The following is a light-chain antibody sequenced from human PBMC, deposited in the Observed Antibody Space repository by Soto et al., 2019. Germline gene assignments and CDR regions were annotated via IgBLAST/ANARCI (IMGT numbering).Light chain of an antibody. Sequence: EIGWTQSPGTLSLSPGERATLSCRASQSVSSSYLAWYQQKPGQAPRLLIYGASSRATGIPDRFSGSGSGTDFTLTISRLELEDFAGYYRQLYGSSPRSFGGGSKVGIK. V-gene: IGKV3-20*01. J-gene: IGKJ4*01. CDR2: GAS. CDR3: QLYGSSPRS. CDR1: QSVSSSY.